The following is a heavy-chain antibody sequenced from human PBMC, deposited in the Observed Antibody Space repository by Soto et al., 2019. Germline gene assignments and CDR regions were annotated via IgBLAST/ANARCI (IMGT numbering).Heavy chain of an antibody. CDR1: RFIFSNYA. CDR3: AKGILVEVPGTRAFDI. D-gene: IGHD2-2*01. V-gene: IGHV3-23*01. J-gene: IGHJ3*02. CDR2: ISGSGVSK. Sequence: EVQLLESGGGLVQPGGSLRLSCAASRFIFSNYALSWVRQAPGKGLEWVSSISGSGVSKNYADSVKGRFTISRDNSNNALFLQMNSLRADDTALYYCAKGILVEVPGTRAFDIWGQGTMVIVSS.